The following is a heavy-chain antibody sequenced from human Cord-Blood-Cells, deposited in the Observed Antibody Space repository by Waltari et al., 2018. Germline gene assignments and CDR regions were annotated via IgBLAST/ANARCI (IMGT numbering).Heavy chain of an antibody. V-gene: IGHV1-69*01. Sequence: QVQLVLSGAEAKKLGSSVKASCKASGGTFSSYAISWVRQALGQGLEWMGGIIPIFGTANYAQKFQGRVTITADESASTAYMELSSLRSEDTAVYYCARDRLTGASGPPGDYWGQGTLVTVSS. J-gene: IGHJ4*02. D-gene: IGHD7-27*01. CDR3: ARDRLTGASGPPGDY. CDR2: IIPIFGTA. CDR1: GGTFSSYA.